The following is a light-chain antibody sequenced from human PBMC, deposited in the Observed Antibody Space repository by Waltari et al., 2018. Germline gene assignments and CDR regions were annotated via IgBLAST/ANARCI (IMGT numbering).Light chain of an antibody. CDR3: SSDTTNVTPHVL. CDR2: DVT. Sequence: QSVLTQPPSVSGSPTQSITISCTGTTNDVGGYNYVSWYQQHPGKVPKLLIYDVTKRPSGISNRFSASKSGNTASLTISGLQAEDEADYYCSSDTTNVTPHVLFGGGTKVTVL. V-gene: IGLV2-14*03. J-gene: IGLJ2*01. CDR1: TNDVGGYNY.